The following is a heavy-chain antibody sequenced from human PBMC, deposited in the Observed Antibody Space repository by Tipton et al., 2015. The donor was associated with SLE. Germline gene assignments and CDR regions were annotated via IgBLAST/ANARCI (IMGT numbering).Heavy chain of an antibody. D-gene: IGHD1-26*01. V-gene: IGHV3-30-3*01. CDR2: ISYDGSNK. J-gene: IGHJ3*02. CDR1: GFTFSSYA. CDR3: AKDRQWGLLENAFDI. Sequence: SLRLSCAASGFTFSSYAMHWVRQAPGKGLEWVAVISYDGSNKYYADSVKGRFTISRDNSKNTLYLQMNSLRAEDTAVYYCAKDRQWGLLENAFDIWGQGTMVTVSS.